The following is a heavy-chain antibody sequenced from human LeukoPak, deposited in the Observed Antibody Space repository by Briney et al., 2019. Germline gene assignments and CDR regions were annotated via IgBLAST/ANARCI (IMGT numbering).Heavy chain of an antibody. J-gene: IGHJ6*03. CDR2: ISAHNGNT. V-gene: IGHV1-18*01. CDR1: VDTFTSYG. CDR3: ARDGEYDILTGYYIEYYYMDV. D-gene: IGHD3-9*01. Sequence: ASVKVSCKASVDTFTSYGICCGRQAPGEGLEWRGCISAHNGNTNYAQKLQGRVTMTTDTSTSTAYMELSSLRSDDTAVYYCARDGEYDILTGYYIEYYYMDVWGKGTTVTISS.